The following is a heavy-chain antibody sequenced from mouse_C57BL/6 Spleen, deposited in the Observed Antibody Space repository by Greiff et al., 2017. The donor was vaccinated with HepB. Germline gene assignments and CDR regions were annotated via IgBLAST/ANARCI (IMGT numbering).Heavy chain of an antibody. D-gene: IGHD2-4*01. Sequence: EVMLVESGGGLVKPGGSLKLSCAASGFTFSSYAMSWVRQTPEKRLEWVATISDGGSYTYYTDNVKGRFTISRDNAKNNLYLQMSHLKSEDTAMYYCAYDYDGYFDVWGTGTTVTVAS. V-gene: IGHV5-4*03. CDR1: GFTFSSYA. CDR2: ISDGGSYT. CDR3: AYDYDGYFDV. J-gene: IGHJ1*03.